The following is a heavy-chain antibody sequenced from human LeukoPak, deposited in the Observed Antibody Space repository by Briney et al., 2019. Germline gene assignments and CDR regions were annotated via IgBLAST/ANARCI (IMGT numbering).Heavy chain of an antibody. CDR3: ARELGSPFDD. Sequence: GGSLRLSCAASGFTFSSYWMHWVRQAPGKGLMWVSRINSDGSSTSYADSVKGRFTISRDNAKNTLYLQMNSLRAEDTAVYYCARELGSPFDDWGQGTLVTVSS. CDR2: INSDGSST. V-gene: IGHV3-74*01. CDR1: GFTFSSYW. D-gene: IGHD6-25*01. J-gene: IGHJ4*02.